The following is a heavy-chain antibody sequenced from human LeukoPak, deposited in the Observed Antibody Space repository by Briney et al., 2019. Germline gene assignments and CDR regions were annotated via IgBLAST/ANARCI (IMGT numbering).Heavy chain of an antibody. CDR2: ISSSSSYI. D-gene: IGHD3-3*01. CDR3: ARNAILEWYAFDI. Sequence: GRSLRLSCAASGFTFSSYSMNWVRQAPGKGLEWVSSISSSSSYIYYADSVKGRFTISRDNAKNSLYLQMNSLRAEDTAVYYCARNAILEWYAFDIWGQGTMVTVSS. CDR1: GFTFSSYS. V-gene: IGHV3-21*01. J-gene: IGHJ3*02.